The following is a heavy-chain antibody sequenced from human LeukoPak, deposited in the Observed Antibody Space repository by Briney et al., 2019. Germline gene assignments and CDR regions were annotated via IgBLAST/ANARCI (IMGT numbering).Heavy chain of an antibody. CDR3: ARGGSPPEALGDTFDI. CDR2: IKIDGSNT. J-gene: IGHJ3*02. CDR1: GFTFSSYW. D-gene: IGHD1-26*01. Sequence: GGSLRLSCAASGFTFSSYWMHWVRQAPGKGLVWVSRIKIDGSNTNSADFVKGRFTISRDNAKNTLYLQMNSLRAEDTAVYYCARGGSPPEALGDTFDIWGQGTMVTVSS. V-gene: IGHV3-74*01.